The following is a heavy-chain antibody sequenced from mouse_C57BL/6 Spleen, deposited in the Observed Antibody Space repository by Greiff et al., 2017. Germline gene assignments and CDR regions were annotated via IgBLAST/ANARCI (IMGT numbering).Heavy chain of an antibody. CDR3: ARGATTGYYAMDY. Sequence: EVKLVESGGGLVKPGGSLKLSCAASGFTFSSYAMSWVRQTPDKRLEWVATISDGGSYTYYPDNVKGRFTISRDNAKNNLYLQMSHLKSEDTAMYYCARGATTGYYAMDYWGQGTSVTVSS. CDR2: ISDGGSYT. D-gene: IGHD2-12*01. V-gene: IGHV5-4*03. CDR1: GFTFSSYA. J-gene: IGHJ4*01.